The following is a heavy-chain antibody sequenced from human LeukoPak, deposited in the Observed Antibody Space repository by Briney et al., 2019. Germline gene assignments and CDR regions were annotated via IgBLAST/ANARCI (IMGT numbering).Heavy chain of an antibody. CDR2: ISGGGRTT. V-gene: IGHV3-23*01. J-gene: IGHJ4*02. CDR3: AKNVVVKRYIDF. CDR1: GFTFSNHA. Sequence: GGSLRLSCAASGFTFSNHAMSWVRQAPGKGLQWVAVISGGGRTTEYEDFVKGRFTISRDNSKNTLSLQMNSLTVEDTAIYFCAKNVVVKRYIDFWGQGTLLSVSS. D-gene: IGHD2-15*01.